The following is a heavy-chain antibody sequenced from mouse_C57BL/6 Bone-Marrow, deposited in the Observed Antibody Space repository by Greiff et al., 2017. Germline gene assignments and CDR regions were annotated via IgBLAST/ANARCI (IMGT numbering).Heavy chain of an antibody. CDR2: INPNNGGT. Sequence: QVQLKQSGAELVRPGTSVKVSCKASGYAFTNYLIEWVKQRPGQGLEWIGVINPNNGGTSYNQKFKGKATLTVDKSSSTAYMELRSLTSEDSAVYYCAREDYYGSSPPYAMDYRGQGTSVTVSS. CDR3: AREDYYGSSPPYAMDY. D-gene: IGHD1-1*01. V-gene: IGHV1-54*01. CDR1: GYAFTNYL. J-gene: IGHJ4*01.